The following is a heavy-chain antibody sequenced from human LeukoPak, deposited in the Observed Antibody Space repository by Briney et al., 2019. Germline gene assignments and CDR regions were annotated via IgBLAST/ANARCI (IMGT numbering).Heavy chain of an antibody. V-gene: IGHV4-4*07. Sequence: SEALFLTCTVSGASLSSSYWNWIRQPAGKGLEWIGRIYNSGSTNYNISLQSRVNMSVDTSKYQFSLKLSSLTAADTAVYYCARDRSGSSGYYSAVDIWGRGTMVTVSS. D-gene: IGHD3-22*01. J-gene: IGHJ3*02. CDR3: ARDRSGSSGYYSAVDI. CDR2: IYNSGST. CDR1: GASLSSSY.